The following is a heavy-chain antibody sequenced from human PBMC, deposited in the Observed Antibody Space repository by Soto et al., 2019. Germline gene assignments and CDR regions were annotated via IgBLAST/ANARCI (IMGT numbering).Heavy chain of an antibody. CDR1: GFTFSSYS. CDR3: ARDRDWAFDY. Sequence: EVQLVESGGGLVQPGGSLRLSCVASGFTFSSYSMVWVRQAPGKGLEWISYIFVSSTTIYYADSVKGRFTVSRDNAQNSLFLLMNGLRVEDTAGYYCARDRDWAFDYWGRGILVTVSS. V-gene: IGHV3-48*04. J-gene: IGHJ4*02. CDR2: IFVSSTTI. D-gene: IGHD3-9*01.